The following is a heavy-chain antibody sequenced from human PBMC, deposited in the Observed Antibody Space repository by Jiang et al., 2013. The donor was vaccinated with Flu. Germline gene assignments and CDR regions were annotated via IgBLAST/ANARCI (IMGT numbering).Heavy chain of an antibody. CDR1: GGSFSSTSYY. CDR2: IYNSGYS. D-gene: IGHD1-1*01. CDR3: ARDLQLYGMDV. V-gene: IGHV4-61*02. Sequence: KPSQTLSLTCTSSGGSFSSTSYYWSWIRQPAGKGLEWIGRIYNSGYSNYNPSLKGRVTISVDTSKNQFSLNLTSVTAADTAVYYCARDLQLYGMDVWGQGTTVTVSS. J-gene: IGHJ6*02.